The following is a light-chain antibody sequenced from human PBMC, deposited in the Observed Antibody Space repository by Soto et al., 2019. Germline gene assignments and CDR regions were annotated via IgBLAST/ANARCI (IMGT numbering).Light chain of an antibody. Sequence: EIVMTQSPATLSVSPGERATLSCRASQSVGSNFAWYQQRPGQAPRLLIYGASTRATGIPARFSGSGSGTEFTLTISSLQSEDFAVYYCQQCDNWITFGRGTRLEIK. J-gene: IGKJ5*01. CDR3: QQCDNWIT. V-gene: IGKV3-15*01. CDR2: GAS. CDR1: QSVGSN.